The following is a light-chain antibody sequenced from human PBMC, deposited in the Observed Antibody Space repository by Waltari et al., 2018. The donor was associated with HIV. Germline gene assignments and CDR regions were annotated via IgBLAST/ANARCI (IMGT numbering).Light chain of an antibody. V-gene: IGLV2-14*01. CDR2: EVF. CDR3: SSRTSGTSFYV. CDR1: SGAFGISSL. J-gene: IGLJ1*01. Sequence: HSALTQPASVSASPGQSITIPCTGTSGAFGISSLVSWYQQHPGKVPKLLIYEVFYGPSGVSNRFSGSKSGNTASLTISGLQAEDEADYYCSSRTSGTSFYVFGTGTRVTV.